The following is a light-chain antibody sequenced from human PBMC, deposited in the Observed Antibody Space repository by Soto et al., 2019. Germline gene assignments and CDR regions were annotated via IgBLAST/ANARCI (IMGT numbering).Light chain of an antibody. CDR3: CSYAGSYTIYV. J-gene: IGLJ1*01. CDR2: DVT. CDR1: TSDVGGYNY. V-gene: IGLV2-11*01. Sequence: QSVLTQPRSVSGSPGQSVTISCTGTTSDVGGYNYVSWYQQHPGKVPKLMIYDVTKRPSGVPDRFSGSKSGNTASLTISGLRPDDEADYYCCSYAGSYTIYVFGTGTKVTVL.